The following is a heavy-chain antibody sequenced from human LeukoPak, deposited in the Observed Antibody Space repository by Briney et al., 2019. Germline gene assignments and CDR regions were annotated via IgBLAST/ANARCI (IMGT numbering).Heavy chain of an antibody. D-gene: IGHD3-9*01. CDR3: TTDMGFYDMLTGYQDY. CDR2: IKSKTDGGTT. J-gene: IGHJ4*02. CDR1: GSNFNNAW. Sequence: GGSLRLSCEASGSNFNNAWMTWVRQAPGKGLEWVGRIKSKTDGGTTDYAAPVKGRFTVSRDDSKNTLYLQMNSLKTEDTAVYYCTTDMGFYDMLTGYQDYWGQGTLVTVSS. V-gene: IGHV3-15*01.